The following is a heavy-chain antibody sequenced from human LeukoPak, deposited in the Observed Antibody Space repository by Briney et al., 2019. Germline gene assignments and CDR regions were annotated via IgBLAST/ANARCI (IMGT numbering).Heavy chain of an antibody. D-gene: IGHD4-17*01. V-gene: IGHV4-59*08. CDR3: ARHTVTTWSIDY. CDR1: GGSISSYY. Sequence: SETLSLTCTVSGGSISSYYWSWIRQPPGKGLEWIGYIYYSGSTYYNPSLKSRVTISVDTSKNQFSLKLSSVTAADTAVYYCARHTVTTWSIDYWGQGTLVTVSS. J-gene: IGHJ4*02. CDR2: IYYSGST.